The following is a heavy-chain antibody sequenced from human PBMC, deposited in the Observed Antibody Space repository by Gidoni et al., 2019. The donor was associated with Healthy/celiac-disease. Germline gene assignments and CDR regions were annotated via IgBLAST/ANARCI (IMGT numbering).Heavy chain of an antibody. CDR3: ARAGGIVVVPAAIDPYYYYGMDV. CDR2: IYYIGSS. CDR1: GSSISCGGYS. J-gene: IGHJ6*02. V-gene: IGHV4-31*02. D-gene: IGHD2-2*02. Sequence: QVQLQESGPGLVKPSQTLSLTRTVSGSSISCGGYSWRWIRQPPGKGLEWIGYIYYIGSSYYNPSLKSRVTISVDTSKNQFSLKLSSVTAADTAVYYCARAGGIVVVPAAIDPYYYYGMDVWGQGTTVTVSS.